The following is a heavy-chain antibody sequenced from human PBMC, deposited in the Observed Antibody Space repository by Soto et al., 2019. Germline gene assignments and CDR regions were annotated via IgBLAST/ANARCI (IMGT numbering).Heavy chain of an antibody. V-gene: IGHV3-64*01. D-gene: IGHD3-16*01. Sequence: GGSLRLSCAASGFTFSHYAMHWVRQAPGKGLEYVSAISDNGGSTYYANYVKGRFTISRDNSKNTLYLQMGSLRAEDMDVYYCARALGLTLRPFDYWGKGTLVTASS. CDR3: ARALGLTLRPFDY. CDR1: GFTFSHYA. CDR2: ISDNGGST. J-gene: IGHJ4*02.